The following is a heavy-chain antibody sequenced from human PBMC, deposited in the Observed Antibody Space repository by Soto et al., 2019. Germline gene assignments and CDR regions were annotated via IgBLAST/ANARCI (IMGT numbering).Heavy chain of an antibody. CDR3: ARSFMVPVDFFDS. CDR1: NGSLSSNY. J-gene: IGHJ4*02. Sequence: SETLSPTCTVSNGSLSSNYWSWIRQSPGKGLEWIGNIYYSGSTNYNPSLKSRVTMSVDTSKNQFTLKLSSVTAADTGVYFCARSFMVPVDFFDSWGQGALVTVSS. CDR2: IYYSGST. V-gene: IGHV4-59*01. D-gene: IGHD3-10*01.